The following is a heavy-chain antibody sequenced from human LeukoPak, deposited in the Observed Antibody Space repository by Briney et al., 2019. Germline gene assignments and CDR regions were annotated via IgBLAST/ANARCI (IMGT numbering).Heavy chain of an antibody. CDR3: ARDRLAVAGPRFDY. D-gene: IGHD6-19*01. Sequence: TGGSLRLSCAASGFTFSSYEMNWVRQAPGKGLEWVSYISSSGSTIYYADSVKGRFTISRDNAKNSLYLQMNSLRAEDTAVYYCARDRLAVAGPRFDYWGQGTLVTVSS. CDR2: ISSSGSTI. J-gene: IGHJ4*02. V-gene: IGHV3-48*03. CDR1: GFTFSSYE.